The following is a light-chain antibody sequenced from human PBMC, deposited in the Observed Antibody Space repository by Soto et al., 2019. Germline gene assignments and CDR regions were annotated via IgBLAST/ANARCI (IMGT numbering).Light chain of an antibody. CDR3: QQYNTYPYT. V-gene: IGKV1-5*01. CDR1: QSIGSW. J-gene: IGKJ2*01. Sequence: DIQMTQSPSTLSASVGDRVTITCRASQSIGSWLAWYQQKPGKAPKLLIFDASSLESGVPSRFSGSGSGTEFTLTISSLQPDDFASYYCQQYNTYPYTFGQGTTLEIK. CDR2: DAS.